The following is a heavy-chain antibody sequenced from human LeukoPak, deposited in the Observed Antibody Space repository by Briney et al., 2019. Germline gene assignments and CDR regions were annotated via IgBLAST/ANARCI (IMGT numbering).Heavy chain of an antibody. D-gene: IGHD4-17*01. CDR2: MNSDGSAT. CDR1: GFSFSNYW. V-gene: IGHV3-74*01. CDR3: AKSLSSDYGDY. Sequence: GGSLRLSCAASGFSFSNYWMHWVRQAPGKGLVWVTRMNSDGSATYYADSVQGRFTISRDNSKNTLYLQMNSLRAEDTAVYYCAKSLSSDYGDYWGQGTLVTVSS. J-gene: IGHJ4*02.